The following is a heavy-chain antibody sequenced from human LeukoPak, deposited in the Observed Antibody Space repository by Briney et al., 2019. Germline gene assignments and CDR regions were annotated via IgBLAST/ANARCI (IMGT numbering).Heavy chain of an antibody. V-gene: IGHV1-8*02. J-gene: IGHJ4*02. D-gene: IGHD4-23*01. CDR2: MNPNSGNT. CDR1: GYTFTSYG. CDR3: ARSYGGNSGMLGSLYFDY. Sequence: GASVKVSCKASGYTFTSYGINWVRQATGQGLEWMGWMNPNSGNTGYAQKFQGRVTMTRNTSISTAYMELSSLRSEDTAVYYCARSYGGNSGMLGSLYFDYWGQGTLVTVSS.